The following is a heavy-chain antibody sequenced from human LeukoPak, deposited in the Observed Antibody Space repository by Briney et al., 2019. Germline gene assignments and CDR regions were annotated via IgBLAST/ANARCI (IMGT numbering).Heavy chain of an antibody. D-gene: IGHD6-19*01. J-gene: IGHJ6*03. Sequence: ASVKVSCKASGYTFTSYDINWVRQATGQGLEWMGWMNPNSGNTGYAQKFQGRVTITRNTSISTDYMELSSLRSEDTAVYYCARGYSSGWYVYYYYYYYMDVWGKGTTVTVSS. V-gene: IGHV1-8*03. CDR2: MNPNSGNT. CDR3: ARGYSSGWYVYYYYYYYMDV. CDR1: GYTFTSYD.